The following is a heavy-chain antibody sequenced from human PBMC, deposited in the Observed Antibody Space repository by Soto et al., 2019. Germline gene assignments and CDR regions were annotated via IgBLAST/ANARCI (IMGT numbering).Heavy chain of an antibody. Sequence: SETLSLTCTVSGGSISSYDYYWSWIRQHPAKGLEWIGYMSYSGSTYYNPSLRSRVTISIDTSKNQYSLNLASVTAADTAVYFCASPFYARASRDNWFDPWGQGTLVTVSS. J-gene: IGHJ5*02. CDR3: ASPFYARASRDNWFDP. D-gene: IGHD4-17*01. CDR2: MSYSGST. CDR1: GGSISSYDYY. V-gene: IGHV4-31*03.